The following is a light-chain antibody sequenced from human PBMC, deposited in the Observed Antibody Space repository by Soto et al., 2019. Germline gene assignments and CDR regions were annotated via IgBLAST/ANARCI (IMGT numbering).Light chain of an antibody. CDR2: GAS. V-gene: IGKV3-20*01. Sequence: EIVLTQSPGTLSLSPGERATLSCRASQSVSSSYLAWYQQKPGQAPRLLIYGASSRATGIPDRFSGSGSGTDFTLTISRLEPEDFAVYYCQQHGSSRWTFGQGTKAEIK. CDR1: QSVSSSY. J-gene: IGKJ1*01. CDR3: QQHGSSRWT.